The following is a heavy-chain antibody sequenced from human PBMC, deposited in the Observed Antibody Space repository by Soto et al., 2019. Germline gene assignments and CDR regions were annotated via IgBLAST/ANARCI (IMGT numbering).Heavy chain of an antibody. CDR1: GGSVSSGSYY. CDR3: AREGVGVGGGYKRTLDV. D-gene: IGHD1-26*01. J-gene: IGHJ6*02. V-gene: IGHV4-61*01. CDR2: IYYSGST. Sequence: SETLSLTCTVSGGSVSSGSYYWSWIRQPPGKGLEWIGYIYYSGSTNYNPSLKSRVTISVDTSKNQFSLKLSSVTAADTAVYYCAREGVGVGGGYKRTLDVWGQGTTVTVSS.